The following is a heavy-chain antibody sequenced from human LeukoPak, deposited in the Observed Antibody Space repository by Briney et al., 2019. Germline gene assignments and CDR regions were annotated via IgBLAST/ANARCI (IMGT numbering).Heavy chain of an antibody. J-gene: IGHJ4*02. Sequence: SETLSLTCTVSGGSISSGGDYWSWIRQHPGKGLEWIGYIYYSGSTYYNPSLKSRVTISVDTSKNQFSLKLSSVTAADTAVYYCARLTWELLFDYWGQGTLVTVSS. CDR3: ARLTWELLFDY. CDR1: GGSISSGGDY. D-gene: IGHD1-26*01. V-gene: IGHV4-31*03. CDR2: IYYSGST.